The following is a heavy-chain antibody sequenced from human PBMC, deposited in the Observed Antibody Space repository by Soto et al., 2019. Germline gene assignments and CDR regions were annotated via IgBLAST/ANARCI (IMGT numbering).Heavy chain of an antibody. CDR3: VRMASSGTLNWFDP. CDR1: ESTFMNYY. CDR2: MNPNSGNT. J-gene: IGHJ5*02. Sequence: GASVKVSCKSSESTFMNYYIIWGRQSTGQGLEWMGWMNPNSGNTGCALKFQGRVSMTRNTSIYTVYLELSSLASDDTAVYYCVRMASSGTLNWFDPWGPGTLVTVSS. V-gene: IGHV1-8*01. D-gene: IGHD1-1*01.